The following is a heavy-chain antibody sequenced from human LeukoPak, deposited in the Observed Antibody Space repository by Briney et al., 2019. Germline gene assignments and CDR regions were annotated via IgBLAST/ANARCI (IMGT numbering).Heavy chain of an antibody. J-gene: IGHJ3*01. D-gene: IGHD3-22*01. CDR1: GGSISSTSYY. CDR3: AKAGVRYFDSSGLYAFDF. CDR2: IYYSGST. V-gene: IGHV4-39*01. Sequence: SETLSLTCAVSGGSISSTSYYWAWIRQPPGKGLEWIGTIYYSGSTYHNPSLKSRVTMSVDTSRNQFSLKLSSVDAADTAVYFCAKAGVRYFDSSGLYAFDFWGQVTTVTVS.